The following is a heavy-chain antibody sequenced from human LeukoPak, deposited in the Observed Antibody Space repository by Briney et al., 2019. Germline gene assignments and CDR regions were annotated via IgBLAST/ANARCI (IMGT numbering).Heavy chain of an antibody. Sequence: GGSLRLSCAASGFTFSNYWMDWVRHAPGKGLEGGANINQDGSEIYYVDAVQGRFTISRDNAKNSLSLQMNSLRAEDTAVYYCTRSLDYWGQGTLATVSS. CDR1: GFTFSNYW. J-gene: IGHJ4*02. CDR2: INQDGSEI. V-gene: IGHV3-7*01. CDR3: TRSLDY.